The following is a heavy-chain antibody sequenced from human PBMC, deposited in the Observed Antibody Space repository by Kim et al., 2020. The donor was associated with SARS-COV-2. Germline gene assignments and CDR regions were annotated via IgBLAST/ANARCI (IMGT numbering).Heavy chain of an antibody. D-gene: IGHD6-19*01. J-gene: IGHJ5*02. Sequence: GGSLRLSCAASGFTFNNYWMSWVRQVPGKGLEWVANIKPDGSEKYYVDSVKGRFTISRDNAKNSLYLQMNSLRAEDTAVYCCARDIGVAGFDPWGQGTLVTVSS. CDR2: IKPDGSEK. CDR1: GFTFNNYW. V-gene: IGHV3-7*01. CDR3: ARDIGVAGFDP.